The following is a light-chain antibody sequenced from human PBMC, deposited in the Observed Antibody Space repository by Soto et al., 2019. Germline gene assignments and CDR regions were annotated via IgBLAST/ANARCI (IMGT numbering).Light chain of an antibody. Sequence: QSALTQPASVSGSPGQSITISCTGTSSDVGGYNYVSWYQQHPGKAPKLMIYEVNNRPSGVSNRFSGSKSGNTASLTISGLQAEDEADYYCSSYTSSSTLGHVVFGGGTKLTVL. CDR3: SSYTSSSTLGHVV. CDR2: EVN. J-gene: IGLJ2*01. CDR1: SSDVGGYNY. V-gene: IGLV2-14*01.